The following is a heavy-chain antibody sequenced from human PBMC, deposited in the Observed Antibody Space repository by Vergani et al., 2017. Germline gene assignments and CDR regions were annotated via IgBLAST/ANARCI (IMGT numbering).Heavy chain of an antibody. CDR2: IIPIFGTA. V-gene: IGHV1-69*13. D-gene: IGHD3-22*01. CDR3: ARGDGDSSGYYSEYFQH. Sequence: QVQLVQSGAEVKKPGASVKVSCKASGYTFTSYGISWVRQAPGQGLEWMGRIIPIFGTANYAQKFQGRVTITADESTSTAYMELSSLRSEDTAVYYCARGDGDSSGYYSEYFQHWGQGTLVTVSS. J-gene: IGHJ1*01. CDR1: GYTFTSYG.